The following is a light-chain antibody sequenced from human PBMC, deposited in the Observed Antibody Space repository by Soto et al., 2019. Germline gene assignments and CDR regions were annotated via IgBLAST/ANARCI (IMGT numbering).Light chain of an antibody. J-gene: IGKJ5*01. CDR1: QSVSSSY. Sequence: IVLTQSPGTLSLSPVERATLSCMASQSVSSSYLAWYQKKPGQAPRLLIYGASSRATGIPDRFSGSGSGTDFTPTISRLEPEDFAVYYCQQYGSSLPSTFGQGTRLEIK. V-gene: IGKV3-20*01. CDR2: GAS. CDR3: QQYGSSLPST.